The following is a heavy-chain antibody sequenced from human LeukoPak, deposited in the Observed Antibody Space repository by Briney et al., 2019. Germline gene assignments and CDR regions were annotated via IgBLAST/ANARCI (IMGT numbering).Heavy chain of an antibody. CDR3: AKDYPLDY. CDR1: GFTFSSYT. Sequence: GGSLRLSCAASGFTFSSYTMNWVPRAPGKGLEWVSAISGSGDSTFYADSVRGRFTISRDNSKNTLSLQMNSLRGEDTAVYYCAKDYPLDYWGQGTLVTVSS. V-gene: IGHV3-23*01. J-gene: IGHJ4*02. CDR2: ISGSGDST.